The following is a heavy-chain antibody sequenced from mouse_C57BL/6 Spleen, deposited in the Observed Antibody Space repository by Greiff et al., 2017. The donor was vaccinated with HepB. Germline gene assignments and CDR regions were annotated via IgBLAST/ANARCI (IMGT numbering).Heavy chain of an antibody. CDR3: AKTPNWDGYFDV. V-gene: IGHV2-5*01. Sequence: QVQLKESGPGLVQPSQSLSITCTVSGFSLTSYGVHWVRQSPGKGLEWLGVIWRGGSTDYNAAFMSRLSITKDNSKSQVFFKMKSLQADDTSIYYCAKTPNWDGYFDVWGTGTTVTVSS. CDR2: IWRGGST. CDR1: GFSLTSYG. D-gene: IGHD4-1*01. J-gene: IGHJ1*03.